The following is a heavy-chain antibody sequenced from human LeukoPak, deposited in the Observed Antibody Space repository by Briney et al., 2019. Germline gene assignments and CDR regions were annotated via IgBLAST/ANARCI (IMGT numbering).Heavy chain of an antibody. D-gene: IGHD1-26*01. V-gene: IGHV3-48*01. CDR2: ITKSSSTM. CDR1: GSTFSTYS. CDR3: TRDIVANTPGGPLDY. Sequence: GGSLRLSCAASGSTFSTYSMNWVRQAPGKGLEWIAYITKSSSTMTYAESVKGRFTISRDNAKNLLYLQGSSLRPEDTAVYYCTRDIVANTPGGPLDYWGQGTLVTVSS. J-gene: IGHJ4*02.